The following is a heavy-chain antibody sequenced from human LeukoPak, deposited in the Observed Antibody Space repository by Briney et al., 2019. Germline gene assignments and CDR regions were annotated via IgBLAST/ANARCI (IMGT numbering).Heavy chain of an antibody. CDR3: ARYGFWSGLPY. CDR2: INPNSGGA. Sequence: ASVKVSCKASGHTFTGYYMHWVRQAPGQGLEWIGWINPNSGGANYAQKFQGRVTMTRDTSISTAYMELSRLRADDTAVYYCARYGFWSGLPYWGQGPLVTVSS. J-gene: IGHJ4*02. V-gene: IGHV1-2*02. D-gene: IGHD3-3*01. CDR1: GHTFTGYY.